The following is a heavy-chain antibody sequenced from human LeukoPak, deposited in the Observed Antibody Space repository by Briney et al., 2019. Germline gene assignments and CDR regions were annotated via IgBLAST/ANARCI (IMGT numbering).Heavy chain of an antibody. V-gene: IGHV1-69*02. Sequence: SVKVSFKASGGTFSSYTISWVRQAPGQGLEWMGRIIPILGIANYAQKFQGRVTITADKSTSTAYMELSSLRSEDTAVYYCAGKDNWSLFDPWGQGTLVTVSS. CDR3: AGKDNWSLFDP. D-gene: IGHD1-20*01. CDR2: IIPILGIA. J-gene: IGHJ5*02. CDR1: GGTFSSYT.